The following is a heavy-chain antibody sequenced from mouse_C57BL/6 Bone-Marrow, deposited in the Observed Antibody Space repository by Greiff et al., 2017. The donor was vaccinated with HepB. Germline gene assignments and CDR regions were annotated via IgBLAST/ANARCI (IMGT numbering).Heavy chain of an antibody. J-gene: IGHJ1*03. CDR1: GFTFSDYG. CDR2: ISNLAYSI. Sequence: EVQRVESGGGLVQPGGSLKLSCAASGFTFSDYGMAWVRQAPRKGPEWVAFISNLAYSIYYADTVTGRFTISRENAKNTLYLEMSSLRSEDTAMYYCAREVWPWYFDVWGTGTTVTVSS. CDR3: AREVWPWYFDV. V-gene: IGHV5-15*01. D-gene: IGHD2-10*02.